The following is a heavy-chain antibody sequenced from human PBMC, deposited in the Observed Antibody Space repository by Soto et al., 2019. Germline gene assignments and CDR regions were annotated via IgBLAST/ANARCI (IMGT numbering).Heavy chain of an antibody. CDR3: AKDRQGRRYYESAGHYND. V-gene: IGHV3-23*01. J-gene: IGHJ4*02. CDR1: GFTFRNQD. Sequence: EVQLLESGGGLVQPGGSLRLTCVGSGFTFRNQDMRWVRQAPGKGLEWVSGISGRGGVTYYADSVKGRFTISRDNSKNTLYLQMNNLRANDTAVYYCAKDRQGRRYYESAGHYNDWGQGTLVTVSS. D-gene: IGHD3-22*01. CDR2: ISGRGGVT.